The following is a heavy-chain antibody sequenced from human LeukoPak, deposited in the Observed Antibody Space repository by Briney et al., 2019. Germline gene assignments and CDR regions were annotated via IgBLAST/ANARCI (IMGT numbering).Heavy chain of an antibody. CDR1: GFTFSSSS. V-gene: IGHV3-74*01. CDR2: ISSDGTST. CDR3: AKDRLSSPTAPRFDP. D-gene: IGHD2/OR15-2a*01. J-gene: IGHJ5*02. Sequence: GGSLRLSCSASGFTFSSSSMHWVRRAPGKGLVWVSRISSDGTSTNYADSVKGRFIISRDNAKNTLYLQMNSLRAEDTALYYCAKDRLSSPTAPRFDPWGQGTQVTVSS.